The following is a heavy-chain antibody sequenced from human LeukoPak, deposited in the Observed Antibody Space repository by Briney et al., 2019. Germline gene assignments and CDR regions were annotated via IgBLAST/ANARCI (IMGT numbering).Heavy chain of an antibody. CDR3: ASGRGSDSSAEKYYFDY. CDR2: LNPSGGSS. D-gene: IGHD3-22*01. CDR1: GYTVTSYY. V-gene: IGHV1-46*01. Sequence: ASVKVSCVASGYTVTSYYMHWVRQAPGQGLEWMGILNPSGGSSSYAQKFQGRATLTRATSTSTVYMELSSLRSEDTAVYYCASGRGSDSSAEKYYFDYWGQGTLVTVSS. J-gene: IGHJ4*02.